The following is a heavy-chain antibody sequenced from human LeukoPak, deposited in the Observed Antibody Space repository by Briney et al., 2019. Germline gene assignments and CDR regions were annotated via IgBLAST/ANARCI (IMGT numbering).Heavy chain of an antibody. CDR2: IYSGGST. Sequence: GGSLRLSCAASGLTVSRNYMNWARQAPGMGLEWVAVIYSGGSTYYADSVRGRFTISRDNSKNTLYLQMNSLRVEDTAVYYCARVGGHWGQGTLVTVSS. J-gene: IGHJ4*02. CDR3: ARVGGH. D-gene: IGHD3-10*01. CDR1: GLTVSRNY. V-gene: IGHV3-53*01.